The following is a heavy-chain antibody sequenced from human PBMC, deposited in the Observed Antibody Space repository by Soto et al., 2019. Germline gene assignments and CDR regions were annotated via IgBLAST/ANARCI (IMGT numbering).Heavy chain of an antibody. CDR1: GGTFSSYA. CDR2: IIPIVGTA. Sequence: SVKVSCKASGGTFSSYAISWVRQAPGQGLEWMGGIIPIVGTANYAQKFQGRVTITADESTSTAYMELSSLRSEDTAVYYCARHGYGSGGSCYYFDYWGQGTLVTVSS. CDR3: ARHGYGSGGSCYYFDY. J-gene: IGHJ4*02. V-gene: IGHV1-69*13. D-gene: IGHD2-15*01.